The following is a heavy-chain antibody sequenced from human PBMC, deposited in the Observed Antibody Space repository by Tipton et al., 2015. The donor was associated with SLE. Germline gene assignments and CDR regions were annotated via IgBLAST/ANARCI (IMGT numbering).Heavy chain of an antibody. J-gene: IGHJ4*02. CDR1: GFTVTTKY. V-gene: IGHV3-66*01. D-gene: IGHD6-13*01. Sequence: GSLRLSCAASGFTVTTKYMSWVRQAPGKGLQWVSVIYSGGSTYYTDSVKGRFTISRDNSKNTLYLQMNSLRAEDTAVYYCARGAWAAAGHWGQGTLDTVSS. CDR2: IYSGGST. CDR3: ARGAWAAAGH.